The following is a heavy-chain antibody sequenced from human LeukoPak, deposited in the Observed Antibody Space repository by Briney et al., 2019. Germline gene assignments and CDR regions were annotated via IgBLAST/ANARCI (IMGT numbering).Heavy chain of an antibody. V-gene: IGHV3-7*01. CDR3: ARFRQGYDYYYMDV. J-gene: IGHJ6*03. Sequence: PGGSLRLSCAASGFTFSSYWMSWVRQAPGKGLEWVANIKQDGSEKYYVDSVKGRFTISRDNAKNSLYLQMNSLRAEDTAVYYCARFRQGYDYYYMDVWGKGTTVTVSS. CDR1: GFTFSSYW. CDR2: IKQDGSEK.